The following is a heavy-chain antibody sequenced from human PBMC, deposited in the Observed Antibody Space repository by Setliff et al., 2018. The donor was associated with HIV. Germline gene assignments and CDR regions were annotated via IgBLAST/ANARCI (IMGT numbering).Heavy chain of an antibody. CDR2: VYSSGNT. CDR1: GASISSQY. CDR3: ASLGYVSGGFYKTPGPYYFDY. J-gene: IGHJ4*02. Sequence: PSETLSLTCIVSGASISSQYWSWIRQPAGKGLEWIGRVYSSGNTNYNPSFKSRVTMSVDTSKNQFSLNLNSVTAADTAAYYCASLGYVSGGFYKTPGPYYFDYWGQGALVTVSS. D-gene: IGHD3-10*01. V-gene: IGHV4-4*07.